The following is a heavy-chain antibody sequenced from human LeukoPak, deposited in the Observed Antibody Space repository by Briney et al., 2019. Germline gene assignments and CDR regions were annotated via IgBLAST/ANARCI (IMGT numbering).Heavy chain of an antibody. V-gene: IGHV1-58*02. Sequence: TSVKVSCKASGFTFTSSAMQWVRQARGQRLEWIGWIVVGSGNTNYAQKFQERVTITRDMSTSTAYMELSSLRSEDTAVYYCAAGVVYDLTPSKGFDPWGQGTLVTVSS. CDR2: IVVGSGNT. CDR3: AAGVVYDLTPSKGFDP. J-gene: IGHJ5*02. CDR1: GFTFTSSA. D-gene: IGHD3-3*01.